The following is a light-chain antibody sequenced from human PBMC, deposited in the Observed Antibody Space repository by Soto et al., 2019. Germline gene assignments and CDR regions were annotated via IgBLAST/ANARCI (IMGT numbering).Light chain of an antibody. CDR2: GAS. J-gene: IGKJ2*03. CDR3: HHYDNWPPLFC. CDR1: QSVRTN. Sequence: EIVMTQSPATLSVSPGERATLSCRASQSVRTNVAWYQQKPGQAPRLLISGASTRASGIPDRFSGGGSATEFTLTGTTLPSADFAVYYRHHYDNWPPLFCFGQRTQLESK. V-gene: IGKV3-15*01.